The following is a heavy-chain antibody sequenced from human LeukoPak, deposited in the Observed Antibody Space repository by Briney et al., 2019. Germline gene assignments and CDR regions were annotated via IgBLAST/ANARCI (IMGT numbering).Heavy chain of an antibody. D-gene: IGHD3-10*01. V-gene: IGHV3-49*04. CDR2: IRSKAYGGTT. CDR1: GFTFGDYA. J-gene: IGHJ4*02. Sequence: PGGSLRLSCTASGFTFGDYAMSWVRQAPGKGLEWVGFIRSKAYGGTTEYAASVKGRFTISRDDSKSIAYLQMNSLKTEDTAVYYCTRDYPFGGLRSYFGYWGQGTLVTVSS. CDR3: TRDYPFGGLRSYFGY.